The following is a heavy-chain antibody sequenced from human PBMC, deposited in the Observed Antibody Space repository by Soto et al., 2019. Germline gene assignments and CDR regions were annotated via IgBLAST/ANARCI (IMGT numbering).Heavy chain of an antibody. CDR3: TPYDYIWGNYRYRWAY. Sequence: VQLVESGGGLVKPGGSLRLSCAASGFTFSHSWMSWVRQVPGKGLEWVARIKSETDGGTTDYAAPVEGRFTISRDDSKNTLFLQMNSLKTEDTAVYYCTPYDYIWGNYRYRWAYWGQGTLVTVSS. D-gene: IGHD3-16*02. J-gene: IGHJ4*02. V-gene: IGHV3-15*01. CDR1: GFTFSHSW. CDR2: IKSETDGGTT.